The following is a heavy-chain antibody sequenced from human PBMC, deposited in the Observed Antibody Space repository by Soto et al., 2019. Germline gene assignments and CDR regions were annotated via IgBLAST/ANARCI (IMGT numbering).Heavy chain of an antibody. J-gene: IGHJ4*02. CDR1: GGSISSYF. Sequence: PSETLSLTCTVSGGSISSYFYIWVRQPPGKGLEWIGSVYYTGTTDYNPSLKSRVTISVATSKTQFSLNLRSVTAADTAVYYCARDLAAVPRAFDYWGRGTLVTVSS. CDR2: VYYTGTT. V-gene: IGHV4-59*01. CDR3: ARDLAAVPRAFDY. D-gene: IGHD6-13*01.